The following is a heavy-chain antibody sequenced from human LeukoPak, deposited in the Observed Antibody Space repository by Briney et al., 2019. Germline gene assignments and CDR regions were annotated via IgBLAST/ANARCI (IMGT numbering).Heavy chain of an antibody. CDR2: IYTSGST. CDR3: ARARPYSNVYYYYYYMDV. J-gene: IGHJ6*03. D-gene: IGHD6-13*01. Sequence: PSETLSLTCTVSGGSISSGSYYWSWIRQPAGKGLEWIGRIYTSGSTNYNPSLKSRVTISVDTSKNQFSLKLSSVTAADTAVYYCARARPYSNVYYYYYYMDVWGKGTTVTVSS. V-gene: IGHV4-61*02. CDR1: GGSISSGSYY.